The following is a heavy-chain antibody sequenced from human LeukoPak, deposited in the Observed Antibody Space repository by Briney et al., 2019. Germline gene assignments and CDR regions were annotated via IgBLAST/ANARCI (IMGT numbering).Heavy chain of an antibody. CDR1: GYSISSGYY. Sequence: SETLSLTCTVSGYSISSGYYWGLIRPPPGKGLEWIGSIYHSGRTYYNPSLKSRVTISVDTSKNQFSLKLSSVTAADTAMYYCARVPLTDSDYDSLFCFDYWGQGTLVTVSS. V-gene: IGHV4-38-2*02. CDR2: IYHSGRT. CDR3: ARVPLTDSDYDSLFCFDY. D-gene: IGHD5-12*01. J-gene: IGHJ4*02.